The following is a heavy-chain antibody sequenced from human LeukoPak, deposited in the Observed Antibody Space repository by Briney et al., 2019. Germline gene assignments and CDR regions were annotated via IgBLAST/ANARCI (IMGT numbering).Heavy chain of an antibody. J-gene: IGHJ4*02. V-gene: IGHV1-69*06. D-gene: IGHD3-10*01. CDR1: GGTSSNYP. CDR2: IIPSFGAP. Sequence: ASVKVSCKASGGTSSNYPFNWVRQAPGRGFEWMGSIIPSFGAPAYAQKFEDRITLTADKSTGTVYMELSSLRSDDTAFYYCARGSKYYYASGSYSADYWGQGSLVSVSS. CDR3: ARGSKYYYASGSYSADY.